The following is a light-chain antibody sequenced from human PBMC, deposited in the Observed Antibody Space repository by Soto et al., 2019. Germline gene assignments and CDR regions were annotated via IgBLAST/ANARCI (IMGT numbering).Light chain of an antibody. CDR1: QTIFSW. V-gene: IGKV1-33*01. CDR2: DAS. J-gene: IGKJ4*01. Sequence: DIQMTQSPSTLSASVGDRVTITCRASQTIFSWLAWYQQKPGTPPKLLIYDASNLETGVPSRFSGSGSGTDFTFTISSLQPEDIATYYCQQYDSLPRTFGGGTKVDIK. CDR3: QQYDSLPRT.